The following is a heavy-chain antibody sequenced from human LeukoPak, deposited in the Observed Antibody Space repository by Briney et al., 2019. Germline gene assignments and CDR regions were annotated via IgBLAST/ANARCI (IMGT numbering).Heavy chain of an antibody. D-gene: IGHD3-3*01. CDR3: AKGQRDWSGLIYFQY. CDR2: IRYDGSNT. V-gene: IGHV3-30*02. J-gene: IGHJ1*01. Sequence: QPGGSLRLSCAASGFTFSSYWMSWVRQAPGKGLEWVAFIRYDGSNTYYADSVKGRFTISRDNSKNTLYLQMNSLRGEDTAVYYCAKGQRDWSGLIYFQYWGQGTLVTVSS. CDR1: GFTFSSYW.